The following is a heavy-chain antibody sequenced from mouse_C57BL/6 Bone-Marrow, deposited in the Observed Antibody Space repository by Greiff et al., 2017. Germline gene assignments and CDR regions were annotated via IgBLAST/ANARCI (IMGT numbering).Heavy chain of an antibody. J-gene: IGHJ4*01. CDR2: IYPRSGTT. Sequence: QVQLQQSGAELARPGASVKLSCKASGYNFTSYGISWVQQRTGQGLAWIGEIYPRSGTTYYNAQFKGTAPLTADNSSSTAYMELRSLTSEDSAVYFCARFDYDYDRAYYYAMDYWGQGTSVTVSS. CDR1: GYNFTSYG. V-gene: IGHV1-81*01. D-gene: IGHD2-4*01. CDR3: ARFDYDYDRAYYYAMDY.